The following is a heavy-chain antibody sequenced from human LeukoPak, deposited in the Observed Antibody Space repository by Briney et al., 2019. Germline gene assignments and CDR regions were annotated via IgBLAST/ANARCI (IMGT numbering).Heavy chain of an antibody. J-gene: IGHJ4*02. CDR2: ISTSSNRI. CDR1: GFTFSSYG. Sequence: GGSLILSCAASGFTFSSYGMNWVRQAPGKGLEWVSYISTSSNRIDYADSVKGRFTMSRDNAKNLLYLQMNSLRDEDTAMYYCARVSAPDTSGWYFGYWGQGTLVIVSS. V-gene: IGHV3-48*02. D-gene: IGHD6-19*01. CDR3: ARVSAPDTSGWYFGY.